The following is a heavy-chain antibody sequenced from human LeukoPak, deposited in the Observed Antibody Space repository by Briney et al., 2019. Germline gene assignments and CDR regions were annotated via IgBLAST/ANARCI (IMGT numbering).Heavy chain of an antibody. Sequence: GGSLRLACAASGFTFSGYAMSWVRQAPGKGLEWVSAISGSGGSTYYADSVKGRFTISRDNSKNTLYLQMNSLRAEDTAVYYCAKDSPWPKQLWLQVDDAFDIWGQGTMVTVSS. J-gene: IGHJ3*02. CDR2: ISGSGGST. CDR3: AKDSPWPKQLWLQVDDAFDI. CDR1: GFTFSGYA. D-gene: IGHD5-18*01. V-gene: IGHV3-23*01.